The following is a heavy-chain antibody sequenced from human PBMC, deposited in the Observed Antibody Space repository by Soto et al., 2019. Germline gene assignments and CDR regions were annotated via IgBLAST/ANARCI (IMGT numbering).Heavy chain of an antibody. CDR3: ARVRARPDDDYYGMDV. V-gene: IGHV3-48*02. CDR1: GFTFSSYS. Sequence: EVQLVESGGGLVQPGGSLRLSCAASGFTFSSYSMNWVRQAPGKGLEWVSYISSSSSTIYYADSVKGRFTISRDNAKNSLSLQMNSMRDEDTAVYYCARVRARPDDDYYGMDVWGQGTTVTVSS. CDR2: ISSSSSTI. D-gene: IGHD1-1*01. J-gene: IGHJ6*02.